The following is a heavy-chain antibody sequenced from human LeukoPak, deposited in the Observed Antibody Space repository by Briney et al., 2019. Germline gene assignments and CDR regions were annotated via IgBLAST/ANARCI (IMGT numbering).Heavy chain of an antibody. D-gene: IGHD6-13*01. CDR1: AFTFSSYA. Sequence: SGGSLSLSCAASAFTFSSYAMSWVRQAPGKGLEWVSAISGSGGSTYYADSVKGRFTISRDNSKNTLYLQMNSLRAKDTAVYYCAKGVGIAAAGDYFDYWGEGTLVTVSS. CDR2: ISGSGGST. CDR3: AKGVGIAAAGDYFDY. J-gene: IGHJ4*02. V-gene: IGHV3-23*01.